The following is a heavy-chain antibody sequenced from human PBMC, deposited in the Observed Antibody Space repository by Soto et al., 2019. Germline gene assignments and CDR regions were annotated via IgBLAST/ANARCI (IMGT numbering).Heavy chain of an antibody. J-gene: IGHJ6*02. CDR1: GFTFSDYY. CDR2: ISSSGNTI. Sequence: QVQLVESGGGLVKPGGSLRLSCAASGFTFSDYYMSWIRQAPGKGLEWVSYISSSGNTIYYADSVKGRFTISRDNAKNSLYLQMNSLGAEDTAVYYCARFASSAWYGDYHYGMDVWGQGTTVTVSS. V-gene: IGHV3-11*01. CDR3: ARFASSAWYGDYHYGMDV. D-gene: IGHD6-19*01.